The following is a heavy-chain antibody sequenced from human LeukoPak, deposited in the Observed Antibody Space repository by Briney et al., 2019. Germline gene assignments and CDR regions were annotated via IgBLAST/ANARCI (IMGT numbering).Heavy chain of an antibody. CDR2: ISTGSSTL. Sequence: GGSLRLSCAASGFXFSSYSMNWVRQAPGKGLEWVSYISTGSSTLYYADSVKGRFTISRDNSKNTVYLQMNSLRGDDTAVYYYAREGSGTYLNYWGQGTLVTVSS. J-gene: IGHJ4*02. V-gene: IGHV3-48*01. CDR3: AREGSGTYLNY. CDR1: GFXFSSYS. D-gene: IGHD1-26*01.